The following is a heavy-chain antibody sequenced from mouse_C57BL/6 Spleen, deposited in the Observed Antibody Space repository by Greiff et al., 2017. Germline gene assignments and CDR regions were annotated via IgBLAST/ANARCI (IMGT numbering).Heavy chain of an antibody. CDR1: GYTFTSYW. CDR2: IYPSDSET. Sequence: QVQLQQPGAELVRPGSSVKLSCKASGYTFTSYWMDWVKQRPGQGLEWIGNIYPSDSETHYNQKFKDKATLTVDKSSSTAYMQLISLTSEDSAVYYCARNPYYFDYWGQGTTLTVSS. CDR3: ARNPYYFDY. V-gene: IGHV1-61*01. J-gene: IGHJ2*01.